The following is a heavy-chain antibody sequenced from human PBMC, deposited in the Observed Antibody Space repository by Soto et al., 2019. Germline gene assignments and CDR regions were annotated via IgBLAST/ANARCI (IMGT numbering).Heavy chain of an antibody. J-gene: IGHJ4*02. Sequence: QVQLAQSGAEVRKPGSSVKVSCRASGGSFSDFAFSWVRQAPGQGLEWMGGIIPMFAATKYAQRFQGRVTITADASTRTVYLALNSLTSDDSAVYYCARGGIVAVPAALSSYDDYTNYRFDSWGQGTLVSV. D-gene: IGHD2-15*01. CDR1: GGSFSDFA. CDR2: IIPMFAAT. V-gene: IGHV1-69*01. CDR3: ARGGIVAVPAALSSYDDYTNYRFDS.